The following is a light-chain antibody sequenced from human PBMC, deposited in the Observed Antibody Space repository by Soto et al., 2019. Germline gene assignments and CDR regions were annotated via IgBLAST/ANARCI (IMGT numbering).Light chain of an antibody. CDR3: QQYNNYPYT. CDR2: DAS. V-gene: IGKV1-5*01. CDR1: QSISSW. Sequence: DIKMTQSPSTLSASVGDRVTITCRASQSISSWLAWYQQKPGKAPKLLMYDASSLESGVPSRFSGRGSGTEFTLTFNSLQPDDFATYYCQQYNNYPYTFGQGTKLEIK. J-gene: IGKJ2*01.